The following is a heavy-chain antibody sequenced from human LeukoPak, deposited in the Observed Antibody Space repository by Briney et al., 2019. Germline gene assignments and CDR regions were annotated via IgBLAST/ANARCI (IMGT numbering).Heavy chain of an antibody. J-gene: IGHJ4*02. Sequence: GGSLRLSCTVSGFTVSSNSMSWVRQAPGKGLEWVSFIYSDNTHYSDSVKGRFTISRDNSKNTLYLQMNSLRAEDTALYYCANPPTVTTFHNWGQGTLVTVSS. V-gene: IGHV3-53*01. CDR3: ANPPTVTTFHN. D-gene: IGHD4-11*01. CDR1: GFTVSSNS. CDR2: IYSDNT.